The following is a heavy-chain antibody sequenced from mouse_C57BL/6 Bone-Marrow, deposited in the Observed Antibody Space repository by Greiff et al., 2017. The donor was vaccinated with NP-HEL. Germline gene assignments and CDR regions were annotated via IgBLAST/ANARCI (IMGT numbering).Heavy chain of an antibody. CDR3: AKSPAYYYGRDAMDY. Sequence: DVMLVESGGGLVQPGGSLKLSCAASGFTFSDYYMYWVRQTPEKRLEWVAYISNGGGSTYYPDTVKGRFTISRDNAKNTLYLQMSRLKSEDTAMYYCAKSPAYYYGRDAMDYWGQGTSVTVSS. D-gene: IGHD1-1*01. CDR2: ISNGGGST. V-gene: IGHV5-12*01. J-gene: IGHJ4*01. CDR1: GFTFSDYY.